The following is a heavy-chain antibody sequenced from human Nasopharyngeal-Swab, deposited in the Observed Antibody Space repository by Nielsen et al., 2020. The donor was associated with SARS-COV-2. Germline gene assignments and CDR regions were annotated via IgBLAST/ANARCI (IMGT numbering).Heavy chain of an antibody. V-gene: IGHV1-18*01. D-gene: IGHD3-16*02. CDR1: GYTFTSYG. CDR2: ISAYKGNT. Sequence: ASVKVSCKASGYTFTSYGISWVRQAPGQGLEWMGWISAYKGNTNYAQKRQGRVTMTTDTSTSTAYMELRSLRSDDTAVYYCARDLEQTYYDYVWGSYRPFDYWGQGTLVTVSS. J-gene: IGHJ4*02. CDR3: ARDLEQTYYDYVWGSYRPFDY.